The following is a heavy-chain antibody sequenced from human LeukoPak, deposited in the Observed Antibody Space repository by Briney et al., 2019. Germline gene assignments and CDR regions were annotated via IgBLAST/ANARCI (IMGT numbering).Heavy chain of an antibody. CDR2: ISGIGTTI. V-gene: IGHV3-48*01. Sequence: PGGSLGLSCAASGFTFSSYAMNWVRQAPGKGLECILYISGIGTTIYYTDSVKGRFTISRDNAKNSLYLQMNSLRAEDTAVYYCVRDGIESSAFDIWGQGTMVTVSS. J-gene: IGHJ3*02. CDR3: VRDGIESSAFDI. CDR1: GFTFSSYA. D-gene: IGHD6-6*01.